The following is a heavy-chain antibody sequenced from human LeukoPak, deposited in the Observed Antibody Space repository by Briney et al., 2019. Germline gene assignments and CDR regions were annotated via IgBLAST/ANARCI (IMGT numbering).Heavy chain of an antibody. J-gene: IGHJ4*02. CDR1: GYNFTSYW. Sequence: GGALKISCKGSGYNFTSYWIGWGRQMPGKGLEWMGIIYPGDSDTRYSASFQGQVTISADKSISTAYLQWSSLKASDTATYYCARGAEMATITLFYWGQGTLATVSS. V-gene: IGHV5-51*01. D-gene: IGHD5-24*01. CDR2: IYPGDSDT. CDR3: ARGAEMATITLFY.